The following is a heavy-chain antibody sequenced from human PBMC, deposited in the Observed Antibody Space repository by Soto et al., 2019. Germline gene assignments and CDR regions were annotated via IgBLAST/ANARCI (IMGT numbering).Heavy chain of an antibody. CDR3: AHRPIVGAAI. CDR1: GGSISNSNW. CDR2: IFHSGST. D-gene: IGHD1-26*01. V-gene: IGHV4-4*02. J-gene: IGHJ4*02. Sequence: QVQLQESGPGLVKPSGTLSLTCAVFGGSISNSNWWTWVRQPPGKGLDWIGEIFHSGSTNYNSSLMGGVTMSVDKANNQFSLKLSSVTAADTAVYYCAHRPIVGAAIWGQGTLVTVSS.